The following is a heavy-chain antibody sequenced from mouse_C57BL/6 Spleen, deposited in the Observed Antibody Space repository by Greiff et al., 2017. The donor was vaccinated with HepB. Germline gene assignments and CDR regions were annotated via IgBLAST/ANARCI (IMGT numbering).Heavy chain of an antibody. CDR3: ARDRYDYDAVYYFDY. V-gene: IGHV3-5*01. D-gene: IGHD2-4*01. CDR1: GISITTGNYR. J-gene: IGHJ2*01. Sequence: VQLKESGPGLVKPSQTVFLTCTVTGISITTGNYRWSWIRQFPGNKLEWIGYIYYSGTITYNPSLTSRTTITRDTPKNQFFLEMNSLTAEDTATYYCARDRYDYDAVYYFDYWGQGTTLTVSS. CDR2: IYYSGTI.